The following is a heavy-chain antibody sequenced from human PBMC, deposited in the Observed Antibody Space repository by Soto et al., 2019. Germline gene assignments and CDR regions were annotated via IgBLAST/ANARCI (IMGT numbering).Heavy chain of an antibody. CDR2: ISFNGSNK. CDR3: ARLQGVYCSGGSCYDRPFDY. CDR1: GFTLSSYA. J-gene: IGHJ4*02. V-gene: IGHV3-30-3*01. D-gene: IGHD2-15*01. Sequence: QVQLVESGGGVVQPGRSLRLSCVASGFTLSSYAMHWVRQAPGKGLEWMALISFNGSNKYYAVSRRGRFTISRDSSRNTLYLHRNSLRAEDTAVYYCARLQGVYCSGGSCYDRPFDYWGQGTLVTVSS.